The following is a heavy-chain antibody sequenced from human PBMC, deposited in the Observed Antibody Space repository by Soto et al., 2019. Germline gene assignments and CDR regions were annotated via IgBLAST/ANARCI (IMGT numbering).Heavy chain of an antibody. CDR1: GGSINSGGLS. Sequence: QLQLQESASGLVKPSQTLSLTCGVSGGSINSGGLSWSWIRQPPGKGLEWIGHIDHSGTTNYNPSLKSRLTMSVDKPKNQFSLKLTSVTAADTAVYFCARGIKGQSGYYHFDYWGQGTLLTVSS. V-gene: IGHV4-30-2*01. D-gene: IGHD3-22*01. CDR2: IDHSGTT. J-gene: IGHJ4*02. CDR3: ARGIKGQSGYYHFDY.